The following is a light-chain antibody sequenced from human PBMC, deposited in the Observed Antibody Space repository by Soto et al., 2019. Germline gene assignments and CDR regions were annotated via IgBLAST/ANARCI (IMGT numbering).Light chain of an antibody. V-gene: IGLV2-8*01. CDR2: EVS. Sequence: QSALTQPPSASGSPGQSVTISCTGTSSDVGGYNYVSWYQQHPGKAPKLMIYEVSKRPSGVPDRFSGSKSGNTASLTVSGLQAEYEADYYCSSNAGSILVVFGGGTKLTAL. J-gene: IGLJ2*01. CDR1: SSDVGGYNY. CDR3: SSNAGSILVV.